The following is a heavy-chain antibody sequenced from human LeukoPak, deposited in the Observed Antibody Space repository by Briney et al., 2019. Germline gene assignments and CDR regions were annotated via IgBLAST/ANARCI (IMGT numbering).Heavy chain of an antibody. CDR1: GGSISSGGYY. V-gene: IGHV4-31*03. J-gene: IGHJ5*02. D-gene: IGHD4-11*01. CDR3: ARVTTAAWSDP. Sequence: SETLSLTCTVSGGSISSGGYYWSWILQRPGQGLEWIGYIHKSGSTYYNPSLESRVTISVDTSKNQFSLKLRSVTAADTAMYYCARVTTAAWSDPWGHGTPVTVSS. CDR2: IHKSGST.